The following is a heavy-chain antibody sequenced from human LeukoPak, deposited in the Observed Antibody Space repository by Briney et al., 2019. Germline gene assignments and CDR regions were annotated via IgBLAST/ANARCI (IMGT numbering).Heavy chain of an antibody. V-gene: IGHV1-69*01. CDR1: GGTFISYA. CDR3: ARVGGPNYDFWSGYIRGHENYYYYYYMDV. J-gene: IGHJ6*03. CDR2: IIPIFGTA. Sequence: SVTVSFKASGGTFISYAISWVRQAPGQGLEGMGGIIPIFGTANYAQKFQGRVTITADECTITAYMELSSLRSEDTAVYYCARVGGPNYDFWSGYIRGHENYYYYYYMDVWGKGTTVTVSS. D-gene: IGHD3-3*01.